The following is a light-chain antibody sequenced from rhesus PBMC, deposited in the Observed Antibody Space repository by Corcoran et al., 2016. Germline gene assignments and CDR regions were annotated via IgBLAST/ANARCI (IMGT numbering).Light chain of an antibody. V-gene: IGKV1-74*01. CDR2: AAS. J-gene: IGKJ2*01. Sequence: DIQMTQSPSSLSASVGDRVTITCRASENVNNYLHWYQQKTGKAPKLLIYAASTLQSGVPSRFSGSGSGTDYTFTISSPQPEDVATYYCQHSYGTPYSFGQVTKVEIK. CDR1: ENVNNY. CDR3: QHSYGTPYS.